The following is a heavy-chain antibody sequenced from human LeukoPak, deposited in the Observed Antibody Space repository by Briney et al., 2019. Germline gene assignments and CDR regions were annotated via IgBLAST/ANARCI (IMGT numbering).Heavy chain of an antibody. D-gene: IGHD3-22*01. J-gene: IGHJ3*02. CDR3: AREVYHYYDSSGYHAFDI. CDR2: ISSSSYI. Sequence: PGGSLRLSCAASGFTFSSYSMNWVRQAPGKGLEWVSSISSSSYIYYADSVKGRFTISRDNAKNSLYLQMNSLRAEDTAVYYCAREVYHYYDSSGYHAFDIWGQGTMVTVSS. V-gene: IGHV3-21*01. CDR1: GFTFSSYS.